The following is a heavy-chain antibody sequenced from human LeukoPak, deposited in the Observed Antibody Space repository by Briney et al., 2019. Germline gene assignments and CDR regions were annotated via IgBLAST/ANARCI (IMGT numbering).Heavy chain of an antibody. J-gene: IGHJ4*02. V-gene: IGHV3-23*01. CDR1: GFTFRSYA. Sequence: GGSLRLSCAASGFTFRSYAMGWVRQAPGKGLDWVSSITAGGDTFYADSVKGRFTISRDNSRDTLYLQMNSLRAEDTDIYYCASGSTPGNGYYFDYWGQGTLVTVSS. CDR3: ASGSTPGNGYYFDY. CDR2: ITAGGDT. D-gene: IGHD3-10*01.